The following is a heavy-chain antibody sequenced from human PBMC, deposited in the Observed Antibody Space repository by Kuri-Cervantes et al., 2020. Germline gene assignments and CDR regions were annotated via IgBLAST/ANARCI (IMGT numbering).Heavy chain of an antibody. V-gene: IGHV1-18*01. CDR2: SSVYNGDT. D-gene: IGHD4-17*01. Sequence: ASVKVSCKASGGTFSSYTISWVRQAPGQGLEWMGWSSVYNGDTNYAQKFQGRVTLTSDRSSNTVAMELRSLRSDDTAVYYCAGSYGDYLDPSSWGAFDIWGQGTMVTVSS. J-gene: IGHJ3*02. CDR3: AGSYGDYLDPSSWGAFDI. CDR1: GGTFSSYT.